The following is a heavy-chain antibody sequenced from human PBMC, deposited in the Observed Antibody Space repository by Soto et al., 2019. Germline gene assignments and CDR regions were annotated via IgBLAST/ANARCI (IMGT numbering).Heavy chain of an antibody. CDR3: AREEVSARKHYGMDV. J-gene: IGHJ6*02. Sequence: PGGSLRLSCAASGFTFSSYAMHWVRQAPGKGLEWVAVISYDGSNKYYADSVKGRFTISRDNSKNTLYLQMNSLRAEDTAVYYCAREEVSARKHYGMDVWGQGTTVTVSS. CDR2: ISYDGSNK. CDR1: GFTFSSYA. V-gene: IGHV3-30-3*01. D-gene: IGHD1-20*01.